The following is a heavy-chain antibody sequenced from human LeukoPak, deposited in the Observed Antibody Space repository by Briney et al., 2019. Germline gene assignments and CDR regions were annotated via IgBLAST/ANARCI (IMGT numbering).Heavy chain of an antibody. CDR3: AKGEADCSSTSCPLYYFDY. Sequence: GGSLRLSCAASGFTFSSYAMSWVRQAPGKGLEWVSGISGSGGSTYYADSVKGRFTISRDNPKNTLYLQMNSLRAEDTAVYYCAKGEADCSSTSCPLYYFDYWGQGALVTVSS. J-gene: IGHJ4*02. V-gene: IGHV3-23*01. CDR2: ISGSGGST. CDR1: GFTFSSYA. D-gene: IGHD2-2*01.